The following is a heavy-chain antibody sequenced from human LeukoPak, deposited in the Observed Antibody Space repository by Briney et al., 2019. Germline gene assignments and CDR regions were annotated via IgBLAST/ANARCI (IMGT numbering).Heavy chain of an antibody. J-gene: IGHJ4*02. CDR1: GGSISSSSYY. V-gene: IGHV4-39*07. Sequence: PSETLSLTCTVSGGSISSSSYYWGWIRQPPGKGLEWIGSIYYSGSTYYNPSLKSRVTISVDTSKNQFSLKLSSVTAADTAVYYCARAYYYDSSGPRGEYFDYWGQGTLVTVSS. CDR2: IYYSGST. D-gene: IGHD3-22*01. CDR3: ARAYYYDSSGPRGEYFDY.